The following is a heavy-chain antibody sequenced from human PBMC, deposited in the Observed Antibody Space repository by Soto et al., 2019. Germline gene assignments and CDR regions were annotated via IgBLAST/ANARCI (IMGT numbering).Heavy chain of an antibody. CDR2: IYHTGRT. D-gene: IGHD6-6*01. J-gene: IGHJ4*02. V-gene: IGHV4-31*03. Sequence: QVQLQEMGPGLVKPSQTLTVTCTVSGDSVNSAYWSWIRQLPWKGLEWMGNIYHTGRTFYNPSLKSRLAISIDTSKPLFSLKLRSVTASDTAVYYCARTDAYNSSFFDSWGQGTVVTVSS. CDR3: ARTDAYNSSFFDS. CDR1: GDSVNSAY.